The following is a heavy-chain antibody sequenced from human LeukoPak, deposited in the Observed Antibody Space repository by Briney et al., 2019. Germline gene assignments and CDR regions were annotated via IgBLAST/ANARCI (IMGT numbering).Heavy chain of an antibody. CDR2: ISGSGGSK. CDR1: GFTFSSYA. J-gene: IGHJ4*02. V-gene: IGHV3-23*01. Sequence: GGSLRLSCAASGFTFSSYAMSWVRQAPGKGLEGVSAISGSGGSKYYADPVKGRFPIPRDNSKNTLYLQMNSRRAEDTAVYYCAKDSFISSWYFDYWGQGTLVTVSS. D-gene: IGHD6-13*01. CDR3: AKDSFISSWYFDY.